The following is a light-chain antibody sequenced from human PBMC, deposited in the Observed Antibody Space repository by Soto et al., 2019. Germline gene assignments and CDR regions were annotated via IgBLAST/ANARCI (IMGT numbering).Light chain of an antibody. CDR3: QQYNSYSPLT. CDR2: AAS. CDR1: QTINSW. V-gene: IGKV1-5*01. J-gene: IGKJ4*01. Sequence: DIQMTQSPSTLSASVGDRVTIACRASQTINSWLAWYQQRPGKAPKLLIYAASTLESGVPSRFSGSGSGTEFTLTISSLQPDDFATYYCQQYNSYSPLTFGGGTKVDI.